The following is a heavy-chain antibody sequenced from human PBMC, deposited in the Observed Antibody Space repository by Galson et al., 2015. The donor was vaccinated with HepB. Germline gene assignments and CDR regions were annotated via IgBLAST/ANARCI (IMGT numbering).Heavy chain of an antibody. D-gene: IGHD1-14*01. V-gene: IGHV3-30*03. CDR3: ARDHRRMDFDRNPYYYYYYMDV. CDR2: ISFDGSNK. Sequence: SLRLSCAASGFTFSSFGIHWVRQAPGKGLEWVAVISFDGSNKCYADSVKGRFTISRDNSKNTLYLQMNSLRTEDTAVYYCARDHRRMDFDRNPYYYYYYMDVWGKGATVTVSS. CDR1: GFTFSSFG. J-gene: IGHJ6*03.